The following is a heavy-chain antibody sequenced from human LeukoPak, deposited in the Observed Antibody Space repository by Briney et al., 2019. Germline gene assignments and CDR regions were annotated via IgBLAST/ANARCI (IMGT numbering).Heavy chain of an antibody. CDR2: INPNSGGT. CDR1: GYTFTGYY. V-gene: IGHV1-2*02. Sequence: ASVKVSCKASGYTFTGYYMHWVRQAPGQGLEWMGWINPNSGGTNYAQKFQGRVTMTRDTSISTAYMELSRLRSDDTAVYYCARDRRGYYYYYYYMDVWGKGTTVTVSS. J-gene: IGHJ6*03. CDR3: ARDRRGYYYYYYYMDV. D-gene: IGHD5-18*01.